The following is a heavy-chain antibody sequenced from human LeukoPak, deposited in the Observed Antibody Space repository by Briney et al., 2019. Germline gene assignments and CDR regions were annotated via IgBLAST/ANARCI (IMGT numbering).Heavy chain of an antibody. CDR1: GFTFSDYY. J-gene: IGHJ4*02. CDR2: ISSSGSTI. Sequence: PGGSLRLSCTASGFTFSDYYMSWLRQAPGKGLEWVSYISSSGSTIYYADSVKGRFTISRDNAKNSLYLQMNSLRAEDTAVYYCARVGDILTGYYPFDYWAQGTLVTVSS. D-gene: IGHD3-9*01. V-gene: IGHV3-11*01. CDR3: ARVGDILTGYYPFDY.